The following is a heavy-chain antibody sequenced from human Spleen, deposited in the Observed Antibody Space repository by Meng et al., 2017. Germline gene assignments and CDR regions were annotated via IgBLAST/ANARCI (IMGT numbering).Heavy chain of an antibody. CDR2: IYSTGET. CDR3: ATSLDFWTGDHSGY. V-gene: IGHV4-30-4*01. J-gene: IGHJ4*02. Sequence: QPQLQESGPGLVRPSQTLSLTCTVSGDSISSDNSYWSWIRQSPGRGLEWIGFIYSTGETYYNPSLKSRLTISVDTSKNQFSLKLVSVTAADTAVYYCATSLDFWTGDHSGYWGQGILVTVSS. D-gene: IGHD3/OR15-3a*01. CDR1: GDSISSDNSY.